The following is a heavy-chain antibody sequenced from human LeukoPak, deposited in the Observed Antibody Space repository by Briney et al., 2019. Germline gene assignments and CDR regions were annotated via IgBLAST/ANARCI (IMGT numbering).Heavy chain of an antibody. D-gene: IGHD5-18*01. CDR2: ISSSSSYI. V-gene: IGHV3-21*01. CDR3: ARDPEGYSYGEGGY. J-gene: IGHJ4*02. Sequence: GGSLRLSCAASGFTFSSYSMNWVRQAPGKGLEWVSSISSSSSYIYYADSVKGRFTISRDNAKNSLYLQMNSLRAEDTAVYYCARDPEGYSYGEGGYWGQGTLVTVSS. CDR1: GFTFSSYS.